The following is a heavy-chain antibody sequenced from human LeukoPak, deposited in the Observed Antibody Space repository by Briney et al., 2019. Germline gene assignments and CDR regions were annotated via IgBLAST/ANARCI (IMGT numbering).Heavy chain of an antibody. V-gene: IGHV3-7*01. CDR3: ARYFTGSSRD. CDR1: GFTLSSHW. D-gene: IGHD1-26*01. J-gene: IGHJ4*02. Sequence: PGGSLRLSCTVSGFTLSSHWMSWLRHLPGKGLEWVANINEDGSEKYFMDSVRGRFTISKDNAKNSLYLQMNSLRADDTAVYYCARYFTGSSRDWGKGALVTVS. CDR2: INEDGSEK.